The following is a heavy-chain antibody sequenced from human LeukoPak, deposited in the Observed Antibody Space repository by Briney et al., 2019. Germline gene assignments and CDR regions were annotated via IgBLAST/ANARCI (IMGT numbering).Heavy chain of an antibody. D-gene: IGHD4-23*01. CDR3: ARDYGGSSPFDY. J-gene: IGHJ4*02. CDR2: ISGSGSTI. V-gene: IGHV3-48*04. CDR1: GFTFRSYS. Sequence: GGSLRLSCTASGFTFRSYSLNWVRQAPGKGLEWVSYISGSGSTIYYADSVKGRFTISRDNAKNSLYLQMNSLRAEDTAVYYCARDYGGSSPFDYWGQGTLVTVSS.